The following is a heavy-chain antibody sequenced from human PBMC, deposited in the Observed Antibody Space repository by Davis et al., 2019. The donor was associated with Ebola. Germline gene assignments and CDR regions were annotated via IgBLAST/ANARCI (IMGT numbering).Heavy chain of an antibody. J-gene: IGHJ5*02. Sequence: AASVKVSCKASGYTFTSYDINWVRQATGQGLEWMGWMNPNSGNTGYAQKFQGRVTMTRNTSISTACMELSSLRSEDTAVYYCARDGHDYGDYGRLGNWFDPWGQGTLVTVSS. V-gene: IGHV1-8*01. CDR2: MNPNSGNT. CDR3: ARDGHDYGDYGRLGNWFDP. CDR1: GYTFTSYD. D-gene: IGHD4-17*01.